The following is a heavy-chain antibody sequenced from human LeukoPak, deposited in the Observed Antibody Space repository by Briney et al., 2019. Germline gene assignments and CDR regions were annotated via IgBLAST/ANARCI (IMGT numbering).Heavy chain of an antibody. Sequence: GASVKVSCKASGYTFTSKFIHWVRQAPGQGLEWMGIINPSAGSTNFPQKFQGRVTMTRDTSTSTVYMELSNLRSEDTAVYYCASGTAMVGDAFDIWGQGTMVTVSS. V-gene: IGHV1-46*01. CDR1: GYTFTSKF. CDR2: INPSAGST. D-gene: IGHD5-18*01. J-gene: IGHJ3*02. CDR3: ASGTAMVGDAFDI.